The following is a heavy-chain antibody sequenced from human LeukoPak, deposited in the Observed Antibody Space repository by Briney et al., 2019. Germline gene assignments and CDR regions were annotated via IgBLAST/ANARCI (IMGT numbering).Heavy chain of an antibody. J-gene: IGHJ5*02. V-gene: IGHV1-18*01. D-gene: IGHD6-19*01. CDR2: ISAYNGNT. Sequence: ASVKVSCKASGYTFTSYDINWVRQAPGQGLEWMGWISAYNGNTNYAQKLQGRVTMTTDTSTSTAYMELRSLRSDDTAVYYCARSGISSGWYWFDPWGQGTLVTVSS. CDR3: ARSGISSGWYWFDP. CDR1: GYTFTSYD.